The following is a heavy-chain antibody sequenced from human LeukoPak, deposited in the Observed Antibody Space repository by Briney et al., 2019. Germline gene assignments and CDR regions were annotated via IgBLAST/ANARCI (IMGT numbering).Heavy chain of an antibody. V-gene: IGHV6-1*01. CDR2: TYYRSKWYN. CDR3: ARAYCSSTSCYSTPNAFDI. D-gene: IGHD2-2*01. J-gene: IGHJ3*02. Sequence: SQTLSLTCAISGDSVSSNSAAWNWIRQSPSRGLEWLGRTYYRSKWYNDYAVSVKSRITINPDTSKNQFSLQLNSVTPEDTAVYYCARAYCSSTSCYSTPNAFDIWGQGTMVTVSS. CDR1: GDSVSSNSAA.